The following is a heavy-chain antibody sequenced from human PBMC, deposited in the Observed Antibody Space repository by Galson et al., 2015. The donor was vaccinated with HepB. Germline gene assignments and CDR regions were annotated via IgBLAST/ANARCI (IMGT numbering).Heavy chain of an antibody. J-gene: IGHJ4*02. Sequence: LRLSCAASGFTFSSYSMNWVRQAPGKGLEWVSSISSSSSYIYYADSVKGRFTISRDNAKNSLYLQMNSLRAEDTAVYYCARAGGCSGGSCYSWFGVREDYWGQGTLVTVSS. D-gene: IGHD2-15*01. CDR1: GFTFSSYS. V-gene: IGHV3-21*01. CDR2: ISSSSSYI. CDR3: ARAGGCSGGSCYSWFGVREDY.